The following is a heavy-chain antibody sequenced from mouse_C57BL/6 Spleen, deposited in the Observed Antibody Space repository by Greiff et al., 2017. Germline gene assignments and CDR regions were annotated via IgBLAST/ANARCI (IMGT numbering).Heavy chain of an antibody. CDR3: ARGNSFYAMDY. CDR1: GYTFTSYW. J-gene: IGHJ4*01. V-gene: IGHV1-61*01. CDR2: IYPSDSET. Sequence: QVQLKQPGAELVRPGSSVKLSCKASGYTFTSYWMDWVKQRPGQGLEWIGNIYPSDSETHYNQKFKDKATLTVDKSSSTAYMQLSSLTSEDSAVYYCARGNSFYAMDYWGQGTSVTVSS.